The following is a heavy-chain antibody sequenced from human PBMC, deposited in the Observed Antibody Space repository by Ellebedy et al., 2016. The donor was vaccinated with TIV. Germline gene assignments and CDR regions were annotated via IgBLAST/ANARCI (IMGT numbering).Heavy chain of an antibody. D-gene: IGHD4-17*01. CDR3: ATDGSYGDYLSPTHAFVI. V-gene: IGHV3-7*01. CDR1: GFTFSSYW. CDR2: INQDGSEK. Sequence: GESLKISCAASGFTFSSYWMTWVRQAPGRGLEWVANINQDGSEKFYVDSVNGRFTVSRDNAKKSLYLHLNSLRAEDTAMYYCATDGSYGDYLSPTHAFVIWGQGTMVTVSS. J-gene: IGHJ3*02.